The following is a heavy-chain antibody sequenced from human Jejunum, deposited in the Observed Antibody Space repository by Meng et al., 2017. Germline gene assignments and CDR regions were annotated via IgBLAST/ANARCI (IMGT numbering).Heavy chain of an antibody. CDR1: GFTFSKYG. CDR2: ILHDEGHI. Sequence: GESLKISCEASGFTFSKYGLHWVRQAPGKGLEWVAVILHDEGHILYADSVRGRFTISRDNSKNTLYLQMNSLRVEDTALYYCARTRWGPGTGDSDYWGQGTLVTVSS. J-gene: IGHJ4*02. D-gene: IGHD3-16*01. CDR3: ARTRWGPGTGDSDY. V-gene: IGHV3-30*03.